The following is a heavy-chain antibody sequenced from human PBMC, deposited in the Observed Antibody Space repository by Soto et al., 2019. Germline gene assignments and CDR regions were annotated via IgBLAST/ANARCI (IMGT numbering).Heavy chain of an antibody. CDR3: AKVRQRFLDILTGATNFDS. CDR2: ISSDGDLR. J-gene: IGHJ4*02. D-gene: IGHD3-9*01. V-gene: IGHV3-23*01. Sequence: EVHLLGSGGDLVKPGGSLRLSCEVSGFTFNNFAMSWVRQSPGKGLEWVSTISSDGDLRHYAESVKGRFTISRDNSNSSLCLQMNSLRAEDTALYFCAKVRQRFLDILTGATNFDSWGQGTLVTVSS. CDR1: GFTFNNFA.